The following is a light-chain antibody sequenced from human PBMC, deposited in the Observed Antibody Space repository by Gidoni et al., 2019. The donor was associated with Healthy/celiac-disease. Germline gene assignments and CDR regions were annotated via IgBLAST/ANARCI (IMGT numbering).Light chain of an antibody. CDR2: AAS. J-gene: IGKJ2*01. CDR3: QQLNSYPPYT. Sequence: DIQLTQSPSFLSASVGDRVTITCRASQGISSYLAWYQQKPGKAPKLLIYAASTVQSGVPSRFSGSGSGTEVTLTISSLQPEDFATYYCQQLNSYPPYTFGQGTKLEIK. V-gene: IGKV1-9*01. CDR1: QGISSY.